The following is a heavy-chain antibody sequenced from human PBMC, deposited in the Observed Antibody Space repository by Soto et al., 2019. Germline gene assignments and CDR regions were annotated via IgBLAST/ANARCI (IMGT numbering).Heavy chain of an antibody. V-gene: IGHV5-51*01. CDR3: ARHSNYGAGDAFDI. Sequence: GEALKISHKGSGYSVTSYWICWVRQIPRKGLEWMGIIYPGDSDTRYSPSFQGQVTISADKSISTAYLQWSSLKASDTAMYYCARHSNYGAGDAFDIWGQGTMVTVSS. J-gene: IGHJ3*02. CDR2: IYPGDSDT. CDR1: GYSVTSYW. D-gene: IGHD4-17*01.